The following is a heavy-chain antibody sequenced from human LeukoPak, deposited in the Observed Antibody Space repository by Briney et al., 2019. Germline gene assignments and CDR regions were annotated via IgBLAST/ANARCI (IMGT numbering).Heavy chain of an antibody. CDR2: IYWDDDK. CDR3: AHKRITIFGMVSLFDY. V-gene: IGHV2-5*02. J-gene: IGHJ4*02. CDR1: GFSLSTSGVG. Sequence: ESGPTLVNPTQTLTLTCTFSGFSLSTSGVGVGWIRQPPGKALEWLALIYWDDDKRYSPSLKSRLTITKDTSKNQVVLTMTNMDPVDTATYYCAHKRITIFGMVSLFDYWGQGTLVTVSS. D-gene: IGHD3-3*01.